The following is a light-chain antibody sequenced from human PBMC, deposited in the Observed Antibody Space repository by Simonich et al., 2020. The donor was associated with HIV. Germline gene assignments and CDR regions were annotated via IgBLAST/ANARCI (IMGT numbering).Light chain of an antibody. CDR2: AAS. J-gene: IGKJ5*01. V-gene: IGKV1-12*01. CDR3: QQANSFPIT. Sequence: DIQMTKSPSSVSASVGNRDTITCRAGQSISIWVAWYQQKPGRAPKLLIYAASSFQSGVPSSFTGSGSGTDFTLTITNLQPEDSATYYCQQANSFPITFGQGTRLEI. CDR1: QSISIW.